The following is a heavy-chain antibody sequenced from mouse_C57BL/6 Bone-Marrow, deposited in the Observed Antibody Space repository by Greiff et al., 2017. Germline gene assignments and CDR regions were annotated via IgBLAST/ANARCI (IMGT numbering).Heavy chain of an antibody. CDR2: IDPETGGT. CDR1: GYTFTDYE. CDR3: TRSRGNSLFDY. Sequence: QVQLQQSGAELVRPGASVTLSCKASGYTFTDYEMHWVKQTPVHGLEWIGAIDPETGGTAYNQKFKGKAILTADKSSSTDYMELRSLTSEDSAVYYCTRSRGNSLFDYWGQGTTLTVSS. V-gene: IGHV1-15*01. D-gene: IGHD2-1*01. J-gene: IGHJ2*01.